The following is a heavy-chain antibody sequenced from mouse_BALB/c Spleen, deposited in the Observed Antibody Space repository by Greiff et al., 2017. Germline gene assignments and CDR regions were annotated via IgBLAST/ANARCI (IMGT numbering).Heavy chain of an antibody. CDR1: GYTFSSYW. V-gene: IGHV1-9*01. D-gene: IGHD2-14*01. CDR2: ILPGSGST. J-gene: IGHJ4*01. Sequence: QVQLQQSGAELMKPGASVKISCKATGYTFSSYWIEWVKQRPGHGLEWIGEILPGSGSTNYNEKFKGKATFTADTSSNTAYMQLSSLTSEDSAVYYCATYYRYGLYAMDYWGQGTSVTVSS. CDR3: ATYYRYGLYAMDY.